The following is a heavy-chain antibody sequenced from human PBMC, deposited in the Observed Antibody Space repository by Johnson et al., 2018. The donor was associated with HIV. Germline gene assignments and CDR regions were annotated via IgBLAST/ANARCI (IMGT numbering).Heavy chain of an antibody. Sequence: QMLLVESGGGVVQPGRSLRLSCVASGFTFSSYGMNWVRQAPGKGLEWVAVISYDGSDKYYADSVKGRFTISRDNSKNTLYLQMNSLRAEDTAVYYCARRNAGGAFDIWGQGTMVTVSS. CDR2: ISYDGSDK. V-gene: IGHV3-30*03. CDR3: ARRNAGGAFDI. J-gene: IGHJ3*02. D-gene: IGHD2-2*01. CDR1: GFTFSSYG.